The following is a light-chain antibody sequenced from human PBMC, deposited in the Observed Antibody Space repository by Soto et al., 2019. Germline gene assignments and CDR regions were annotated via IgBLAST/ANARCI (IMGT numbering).Light chain of an antibody. V-gene: IGKV1-5*03. J-gene: IGKJ1*01. CDR3: QQYNSYPWT. CDR1: QSISSW. CDR2: KAS. Sequence: DIQMTQSPSTLSASVGARAPITCRASQSISSWLAWYQQKPGKAPKLLIYKASSLESGVPSRFSGSGSGTGFTLTISSLQPDDFATYYCQQYNSYPWTFGQGTKVDIK.